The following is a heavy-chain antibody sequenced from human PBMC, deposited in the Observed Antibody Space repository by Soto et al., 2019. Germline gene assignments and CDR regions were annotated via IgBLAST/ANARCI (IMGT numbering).Heavy chain of an antibody. V-gene: IGHV1-69*12. J-gene: IGHJ6*02. D-gene: IGHD2-2*01. CDR1: RGTFNSHT. CDR3: AGEGVTSSMSLPWMGYHYYGLDV. Sequence: QVQLVQSGAEVKKPGSKRKVSCRDSRGTFNSHTISWVRQAPGQGLEWMGGIMPMFGVTNYARKFQGRLTMTANESTTTAYMEVSSLTSDDTAVYYCAGEGVTSSMSLPWMGYHYYGLDVWGQGTTVIVSS. CDR2: IMPMFGVT.